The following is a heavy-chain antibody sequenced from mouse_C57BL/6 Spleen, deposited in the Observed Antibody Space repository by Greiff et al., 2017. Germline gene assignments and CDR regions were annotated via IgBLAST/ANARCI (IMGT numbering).Heavy chain of an antibody. Sequence: QVQLQQPGTELVKPGASVKLSCKASGYTFTSYWMHWVKQRPGQGLEWIGNINPSNGGTNYNEKFKSKATLTVDKSSSTAYMQLSSLTSEDSAIYYCARNPLITTVVPFDYWGQGTTLTVSS. CDR2: INPSNGGT. J-gene: IGHJ2*01. CDR1: GYTFTSYW. CDR3: ARNPLITTVVPFDY. D-gene: IGHD1-1*01. V-gene: IGHV1-53*01.